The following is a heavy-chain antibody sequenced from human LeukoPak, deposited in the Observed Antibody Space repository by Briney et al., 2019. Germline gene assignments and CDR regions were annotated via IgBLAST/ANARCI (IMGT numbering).Heavy chain of an antibody. D-gene: IGHD4-23*01. Sequence: GESLKISCKGSGYSFTIYWIGWVRQMPGKGLEWMGIIYPGDSDTRYSPSFQVQVTISADKSISTAYLQWSSLKASDTAMYYCARVQNYGGNSDYFDYWGQGTLVTVSS. CDR1: GYSFTIYW. J-gene: IGHJ4*02. CDR2: IYPGDSDT. V-gene: IGHV5-51*01. CDR3: ARVQNYGGNSDYFDY.